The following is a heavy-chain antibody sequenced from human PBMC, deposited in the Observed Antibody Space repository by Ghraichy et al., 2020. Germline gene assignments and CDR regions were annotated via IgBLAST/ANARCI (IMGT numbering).Heavy chain of an antibody. J-gene: IGHJ4*02. Sequence: GSLRLSCAASGFTVSSNYMSWVRQAPGKGLEWVSFIYTGGSTYYADSVKGRFTISRDNSKNTLYVQMNSLGTEDTAVYYCARDPLATRRGYYFDNWGQGTLVTVSS. V-gene: IGHV3-66*02. D-gene: IGHD6-6*01. CDR2: IYTGGST. CDR1: GFTVSSNY. CDR3: ARDPLATRRGYYFDN.